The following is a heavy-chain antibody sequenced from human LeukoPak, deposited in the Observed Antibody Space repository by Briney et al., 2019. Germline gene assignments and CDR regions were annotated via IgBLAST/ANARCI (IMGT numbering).Heavy chain of an antibody. J-gene: IGHJ4*02. V-gene: IGHV4-59*01. CDR3: ARDSYHYYFDY. CDR2: IYYSGST. Sequence: SETLSLTCNISAGSIRNYYWTWFRQPPGKGLEWIGYIYYSGSTNYNPSLKSRVTISVDTSKNQFSLKLSSVTAADTAVYYCARDSYHYYFDYWGQGTLVTVSS. CDR1: AGSIRNYY. D-gene: IGHD2-2*01.